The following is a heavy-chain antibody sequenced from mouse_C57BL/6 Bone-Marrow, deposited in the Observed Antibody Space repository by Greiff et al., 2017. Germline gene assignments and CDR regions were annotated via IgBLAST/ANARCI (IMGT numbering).Heavy chain of an antibody. CDR2: INPNSGST. Sequence: QVQLQQPGAELVKPGASVKLSCKASGYTFTSYWMHWVKQRPGPGLEWIGMINPNSGSTTYNEKFKIKATLTVDKSSSTAYMQLSSLTSEDSAVYYCSYYYAMDYWGQGTSVTVSS. CDR1: GYTFTSYW. V-gene: IGHV1-64*01. J-gene: IGHJ4*01. CDR3: SYYYAMDY.